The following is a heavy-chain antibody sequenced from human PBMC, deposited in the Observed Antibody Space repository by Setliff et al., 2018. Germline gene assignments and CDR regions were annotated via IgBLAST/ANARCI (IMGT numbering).Heavy chain of an antibody. D-gene: IGHD2-2*01. J-gene: IGHJ5*02. V-gene: IGHV3-30*01. CDR2: ISYDGSNK. CDR3: ARDGYCSSTSCPGWFDP. Sequence: GGSLRLSCAASGFTFSSYAMHWVRQAPGKGLEWVAVISYDGSNKYYADSVKGRFTISRDNSKNTLYRQMNSLRAEDTAVYYCARDGYCSSTSCPGWFDPWGQGTLVTVSS. CDR1: GFTFSSYA.